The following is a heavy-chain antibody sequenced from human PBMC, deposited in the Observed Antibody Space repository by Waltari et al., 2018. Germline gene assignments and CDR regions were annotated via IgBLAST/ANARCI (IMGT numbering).Heavy chain of an antibody. CDR3: VTGYYYGSGSPFDY. Sequence: QVQLEESGGGVLQPGGSLKLSCAASRFPFSSYTMHWVRQAPGKGPEWVTTILDDGGTTYYGDSVRGRFTVSRDNPRNTMHLQMNSLRPDDTAVYYCVTGYYYGSGSPFDYWGPGTLVSVSS. J-gene: IGHJ4*02. V-gene: IGHV3-30*01. D-gene: IGHD3-10*01. CDR2: ILDDGGTT. CDR1: RFPFSSYT.